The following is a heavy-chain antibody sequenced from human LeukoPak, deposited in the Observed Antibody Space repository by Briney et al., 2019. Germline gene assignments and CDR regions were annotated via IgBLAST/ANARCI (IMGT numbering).Heavy chain of an antibody. CDR1: GFTFSSCA. CDR3: ARVWYYDILTGYSVGSVKYGMDV. V-gene: IGHV3-30-3*01. J-gene: IGHJ6*04. Sequence: GRSLILSCAASGFTFSSCAVHWVRQAPGKGLEGVAVRSYDGSNKYYADSVKGRFTISRDNSKKTLYLQMNRLRAQDTGVYYCARVWYYDILTGYSVGSVKYGMDVWGKGTTVTVS. D-gene: IGHD3-9*01. CDR2: RSYDGSNK.